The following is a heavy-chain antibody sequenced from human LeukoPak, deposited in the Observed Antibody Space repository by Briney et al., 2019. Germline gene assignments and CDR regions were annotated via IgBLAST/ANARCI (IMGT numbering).Heavy chain of an antibody. Sequence: ASVKVSCKASGYTFTSYDINWVRQATGQGLESMGWMNPNSGNTGYAQKFQGRVTITRNTSISTAYMELSSLRSEDTAVYYCARDCGIVGATTSYYYYMDVWGKGTTVTVSS. J-gene: IGHJ6*03. D-gene: IGHD1-26*01. CDR2: MNPNSGNT. CDR3: ARDCGIVGATTSYYYYMDV. V-gene: IGHV1-8*03. CDR1: GYTFTSYD.